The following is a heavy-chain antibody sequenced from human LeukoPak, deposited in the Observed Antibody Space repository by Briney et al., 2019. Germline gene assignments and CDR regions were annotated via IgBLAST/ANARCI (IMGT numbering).Heavy chain of an antibody. D-gene: IGHD4-17*01. J-gene: IGHJ4*02. V-gene: IGHV1-18*01. CDR3: ARDSGPEDYGDYAGSFDY. CDR2: ISAYNGNT. Sequence: ASVKVSCKASGYTFTSYGISWVRQAPGQGLEWMGWISAYNGNTNYAQKLQGRVTMTIDTSTSTAYMELRSLRSDDTAVYYCARDSGPEDYGDYAGSFDYWGQGTLVTVSS. CDR1: GYTFTSYG.